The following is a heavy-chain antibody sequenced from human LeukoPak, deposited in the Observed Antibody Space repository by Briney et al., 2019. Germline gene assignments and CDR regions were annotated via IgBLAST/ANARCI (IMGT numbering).Heavy chain of an antibody. CDR3: ARDSMVRGVIAAQGFDY. V-gene: IGHV5-51*01. J-gene: IGHJ4*02. Sequence: GESLKISCKGSGYSFTSYWIGWVRQMPGKGLEWMGIIYPGDSDTTYSPSFQGQVTISADKSISTAYLQWSSLKASDTAMYYCARDSMVRGVIAAQGFDYWGQGTLVTVSS. D-gene: IGHD3-10*01. CDR2: IYPGDSDT. CDR1: GYSFTSYW.